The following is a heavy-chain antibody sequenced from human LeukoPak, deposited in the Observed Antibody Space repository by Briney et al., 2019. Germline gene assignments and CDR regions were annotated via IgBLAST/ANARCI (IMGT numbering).Heavy chain of an antibody. CDR2: ISYDGSNK. D-gene: IGHD1-26*01. CDR3: AKEWSAGY. V-gene: IGHV3-30*18. CDR1: GFTFSSYG. Sequence: GRSLRLSCAASGFTFSSYGIHWVRQAPGKGLEWVAVISYDGSNKYYADSVKGRFTISRDNSKNTLYLQMNSLRAEDTAVYYCAKEWSAGYWGQGTLVTVSS. J-gene: IGHJ4*02.